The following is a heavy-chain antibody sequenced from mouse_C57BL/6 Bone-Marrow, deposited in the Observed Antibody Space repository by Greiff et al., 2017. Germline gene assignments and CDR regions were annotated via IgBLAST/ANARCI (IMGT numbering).Heavy chain of an antibody. Sequence: QVQLKQSGAELARPGASVKLSCKASGYTFTSYGISWVKQRTGQGLEWIGEIYPRSGNTYYNEKFKGKATLTADKSSSTAYMELRSLTSEDSTVYFCARSDYDGYYGGAYWGQATLVTVSA. V-gene: IGHV1-81*01. CDR1: GYTFTSYG. D-gene: IGHD2-3*01. CDR2: IYPRSGNT. J-gene: IGHJ3*01. CDR3: ARSDYDGYYGGAY.